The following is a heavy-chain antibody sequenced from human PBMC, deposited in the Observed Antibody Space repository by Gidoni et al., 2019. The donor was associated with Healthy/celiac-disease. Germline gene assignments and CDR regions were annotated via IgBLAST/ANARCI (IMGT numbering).Heavy chain of an antibody. CDR2: ISGSGGST. J-gene: IGHJ1*01. CDR1: GFTFSRYA. V-gene: IGHV3-23*01. D-gene: IGHD6-19*01. Sequence: EVQLLESGGGLVQPGGSLSLSCAASGFTFSRYAMSWVRQAPGKGLAWGSAISGSGGSTYYADSVKGRFNISRDNSKNTLYLQMNSLRAEDTAVYYCAKGGYSSGWIEYFQHWGQGTLVTVSS. CDR3: AKGGYSSGWIEYFQH.